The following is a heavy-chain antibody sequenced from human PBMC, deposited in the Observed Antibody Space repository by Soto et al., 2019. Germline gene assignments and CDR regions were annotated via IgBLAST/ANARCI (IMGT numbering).Heavy chain of an antibody. CDR3: ARDSSGYNWFDP. D-gene: IGHD3-22*01. CDR2: IYYSGST. Sequence: QVQLQESGPGLVKPSETLSLTCTVSGGSISSYYWSWIRQPPGKGLEWIGYIYYSGSTNYNPSLRSRVTISVDTSKNQFSLKLSSVTAADTAVYYCARDSSGYNWFDPWGQGTLVTVSS. J-gene: IGHJ5*02. V-gene: IGHV4-59*12. CDR1: GGSISSYY.